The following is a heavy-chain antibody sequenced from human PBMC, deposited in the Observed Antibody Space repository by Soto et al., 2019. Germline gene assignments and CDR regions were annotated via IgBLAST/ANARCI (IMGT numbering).Heavy chain of an antibody. D-gene: IGHD2-15*01. V-gene: IGHV3-23*01. J-gene: IGHJ4*02. CDR1: GFTFSSYA. CDR3: AKVLKGSFDY. Sequence: LRLSCAVSGFTFSSYAMSWVRQAPGKGLEWVSLTSGSGGTTYYADSVKGRFTISRDNSKNTLYLQMNSLRAEDTAVYYCAKVLKGSFDYWGQGTLVTVSS. CDR2: TSGSGGTT.